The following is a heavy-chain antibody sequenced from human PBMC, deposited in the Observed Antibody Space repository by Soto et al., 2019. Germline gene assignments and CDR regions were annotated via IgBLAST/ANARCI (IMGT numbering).Heavy chain of an antibody. J-gene: IGHJ3*02. CDR1: GFIFSSYA. CDR2: ISGSGTTA. CDR3: AKTTDGWFSAFEI. V-gene: IGHV3-23*01. D-gene: IGHD6-19*01. Sequence: EVQLLESGGGLVQPGGSLRLSCAASGFIFSSYAMSWVRQAPGKGLEWVSAISGSGTTAYYAGSVKGRFTFSRDNSKKTMYLQMNSLRAEDTAVYYCAKTTDGWFSAFEIWGQGTMVTVSS.